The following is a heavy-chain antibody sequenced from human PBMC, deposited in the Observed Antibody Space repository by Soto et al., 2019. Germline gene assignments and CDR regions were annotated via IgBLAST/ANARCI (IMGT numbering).Heavy chain of an antibody. Sequence: PGGSLRLSCAASGFTFSSYGMHWVRQAPGKGLEWVAVISYDGSNKYYADSVKGRFTISRDNSKNTLYLQMNSLRAEDTAVYYCAKDLAGGISVYYFDNWGQGTLVTVSS. D-gene: IGHD6-19*01. CDR2: ISYDGSNK. CDR3: AKDLAGGISVYYFDN. CDR1: GFTFSSYG. V-gene: IGHV3-30*18. J-gene: IGHJ4*02.